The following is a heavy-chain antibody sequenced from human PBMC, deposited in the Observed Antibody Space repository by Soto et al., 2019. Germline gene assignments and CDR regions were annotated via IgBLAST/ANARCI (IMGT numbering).Heavy chain of an antibody. CDR2: IWYDGSNK. CDR3: ARGLYSSSTGELAY. J-gene: IGHJ4*02. Sequence: QVQLVESGGGVVQPGRSLRLSCAASGFSFSSYGLHWVRQAPGKGLEWVAVIWYDGSNKYYADSVKGRFTISRDNSNNTLYLQMNSLIDEDTAVYYCARGLYSSSTGELAYWGQGTLVTVSS. CDR1: GFSFSSYG. D-gene: IGHD6-19*01. V-gene: IGHV3-33*01.